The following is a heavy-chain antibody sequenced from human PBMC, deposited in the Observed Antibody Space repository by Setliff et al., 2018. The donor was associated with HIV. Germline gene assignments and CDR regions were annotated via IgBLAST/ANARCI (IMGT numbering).Heavy chain of an antibody. CDR3: ARGGTSSNWFGP. D-gene: IGHD2-2*01. CDR1: GASVNYNT. V-gene: IGHV4-59*02. J-gene: IGHJ5*02. Sequence: PSETLSLTCSVSGASVNYNTWSWIRQAPGKGLQWIGFIYNSVTTNYNPSLKSRATISLDTPKNQFSLKLTSVTAADTAVYYCARGGTSSNWFGPWGQGTLVTVSS. CDR2: IYNSVTT.